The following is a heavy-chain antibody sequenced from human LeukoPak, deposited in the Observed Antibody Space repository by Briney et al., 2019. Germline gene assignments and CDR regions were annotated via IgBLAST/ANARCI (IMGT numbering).Heavy chain of an antibody. D-gene: IGHD3-10*01. V-gene: IGHV3-7*04. CDR3: ARGSSGSGWRRTYYFDY. Sequence: PGGSLRLSCAASEFTFSSYWMSWVRQAPGKGLEWVANIKQDGSEKYYVDSVRGRFTISRDNAKNSLYLQMNSLRAEDTAVYYCARGSSGSGWRRTYYFDYWGQGTLVTVSS. CDR1: EFTFSSYW. CDR2: IKQDGSEK. J-gene: IGHJ4*02.